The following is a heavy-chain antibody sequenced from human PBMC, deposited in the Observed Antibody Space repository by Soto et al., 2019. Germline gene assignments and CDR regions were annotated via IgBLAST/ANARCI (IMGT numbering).Heavy chain of an antibody. J-gene: IGHJ6*02. D-gene: IGHD2-8*01. CDR1: GYRFSSYW. CDR3: ARQGSNGAYYYYGMDV. Sequence: GESLKISCQGSGYRFSSYWIAWVRQMPGKGLEWMGIIYPGDSDTIYSPSFQGQVTFSVDKSTSTAYLQWSSLKASATAMYYCARQGSNGAYYYYGMDVWGQGTTVTVSS. V-gene: IGHV5-51*01. CDR2: IYPGDSDT.